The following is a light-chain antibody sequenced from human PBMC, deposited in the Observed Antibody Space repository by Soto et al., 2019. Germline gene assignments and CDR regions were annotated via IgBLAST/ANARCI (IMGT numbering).Light chain of an antibody. CDR3: QQYNSNSLCT. CDR2: AAS. V-gene: IGKV1-5*01. Sequence: DIRMTQSPATLSASVGDRDTIPCRASQSISSYLNWYQQKPGKAPKLLIYAASSLQSGVPSRFSGSGSGTDFTLTISSLQPDDFATYYCQQYNSNSLCTFGPGTIVDIK. CDR1: QSISSY. J-gene: IGKJ3*01.